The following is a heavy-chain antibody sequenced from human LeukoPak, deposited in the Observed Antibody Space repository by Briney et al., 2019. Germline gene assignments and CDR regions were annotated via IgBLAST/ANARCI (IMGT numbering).Heavy chain of an antibody. Sequence: SETLSLTCTVSGGSLSSYYWSWIRQPAGKGLEWIGRIYTIGSTNYNPSLKSRVTMSVGTSKNQFSLKLSSVTAADTAVYYCARSDVTVTKGYYYYYMDVWGKGTTVTVSS. D-gene: IGHD4-17*01. CDR3: ARSDVTVTKGYYYYYMDV. J-gene: IGHJ6*03. CDR1: GGSLSSYY. V-gene: IGHV4-4*07. CDR2: IYTIGST.